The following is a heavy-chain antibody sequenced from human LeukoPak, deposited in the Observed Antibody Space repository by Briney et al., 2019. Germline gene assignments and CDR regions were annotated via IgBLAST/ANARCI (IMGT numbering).Heavy chain of an antibody. V-gene: IGHV1-69*04. CDR1: GGTFSSYA. J-gene: IGHJ6*02. Sequence: GASVTVSCKASGGTFSSYAISWVRQAPGQGLEWMGRIIPILGIANYAQQIQGRVSITADKSTSTAYMELSSLRSEDTGVYYCARDCGYSYGTWGYYYYYYGMDVWGQGTTVTVSS. D-gene: IGHD5-18*01. CDR2: IIPILGIA. CDR3: ARDCGYSYGTWGYYYYYYGMDV.